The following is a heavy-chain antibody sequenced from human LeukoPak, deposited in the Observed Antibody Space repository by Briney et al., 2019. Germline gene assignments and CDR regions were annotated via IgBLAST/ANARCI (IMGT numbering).Heavy chain of an antibody. CDR2: IYSGGST. Sequence: GGSLRLSCAASGFTVSSNYMSWVRQAPGKGLEWVSVIYSGGSTYYADSVKGRFTISRDNAKNTLYLQMNSLRAEDTAVYYCARAIRIAAAGTGAFDIWGQGTMVTVSS. V-gene: IGHV3-53*01. D-gene: IGHD6-13*01. CDR1: GFTVSSNY. CDR3: ARAIRIAAAGTGAFDI. J-gene: IGHJ3*02.